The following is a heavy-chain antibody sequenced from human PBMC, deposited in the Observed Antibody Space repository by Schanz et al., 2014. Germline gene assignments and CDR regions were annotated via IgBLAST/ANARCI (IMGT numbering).Heavy chain of an antibody. CDR3: ARKVVAAIGGYYDN. D-gene: IGHD2-15*01. V-gene: IGHV3-23*01. J-gene: IGHJ4*02. CDR2: MNESHSTI. CDR1: GFSFSSYA. Sequence: EVQLLESGGGLVEPGGSLRLSCAASGFSFSSYAMGWVRQARGKGLEWVSAMNESHSTIYYADSVRGRFTISRDNAENTLFLQMNSLRAEDTAVYYCARKVVAAIGGYYDNWGQGTLVIVSS.